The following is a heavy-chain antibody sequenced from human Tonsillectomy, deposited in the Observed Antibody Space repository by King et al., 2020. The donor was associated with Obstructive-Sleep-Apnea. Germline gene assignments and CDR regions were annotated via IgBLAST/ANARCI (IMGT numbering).Heavy chain of an antibody. J-gene: IGHJ6*02. CDR1: GFPFHNYA. D-gene: IGHD3-10*01. Sequence: VPLVASGGGLVPPGRSLRLSCAASGFPFHNYARHWVRQAPSKGLEWVAAISYGGSNHYYADSVQGRVTISRDNSKNTLYLQMRGLRAEETAVYYCARDRADPYDYGRAVGGQGTTVTASS. V-gene: IGHV3-30*04. CDR2: ISYGGSNH. CDR3: ARDRADPYDYGRAV.